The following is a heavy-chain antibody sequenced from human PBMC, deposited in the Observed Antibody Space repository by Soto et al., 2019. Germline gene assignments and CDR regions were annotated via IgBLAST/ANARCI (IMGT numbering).Heavy chain of an antibody. D-gene: IGHD2-2*01. V-gene: IGHV3-21*01. J-gene: IGHJ4*02. CDR2: ISGTSGYI. Sequence: EVQLVESGGGLVKPGESLRLSCAASGFTFSSYSMSWVRQAPGKGLEWVSSISGTSGYIYYADSVKDRFTISRDNAKNSLYLQMNSLGAEDTAVYYCVRGTCSTTSCPLFDYWGQGTLVTVSS. CDR1: GFTFSSYS. CDR3: VRGTCSTTSCPLFDY.